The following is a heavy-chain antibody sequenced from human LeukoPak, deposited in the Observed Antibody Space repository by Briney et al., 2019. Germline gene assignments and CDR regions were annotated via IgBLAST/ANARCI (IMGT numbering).Heavy chain of an antibody. CDR2: INWNGGST. J-gene: IGHJ4*02. CDR3: ARDGPGYSSSWYGDY. V-gene: IGHV3-20*04. CDR1: GFTFGDYA. Sequence: PGGSLRLSCTASGFTFGDYAMSWVREAPGKGLEWVSGINWNGGSTGYADSVKGRFTISRDNAKHSLYLQMNSLRAEDTALYYCARDGPGYSSSWYGDYWGQGTLVTVSS. D-gene: IGHD6-13*01.